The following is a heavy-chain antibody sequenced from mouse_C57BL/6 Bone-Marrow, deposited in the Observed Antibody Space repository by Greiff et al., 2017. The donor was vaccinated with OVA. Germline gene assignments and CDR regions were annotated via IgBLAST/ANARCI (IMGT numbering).Heavy chain of an antibody. CDR2: IDPEDGDT. J-gene: IGHJ1*03. V-gene: IGHV14-1*01. CDR1: GFNIKDYY. D-gene: IGHD1-1*01. Sequence: EVKLQESGAELVRPGASVKLSCTASGFNIKDYYMHWVKQRPEQGLEWIGRIDPEDGDTEYAPKFQGKATMTADTSSNTAYLQLSSLTSEDTAVYYCTTPSYYYGSSFWYFDVWGTGTTVTVSS. CDR3: TTPSYYYGSSFWYFDV.